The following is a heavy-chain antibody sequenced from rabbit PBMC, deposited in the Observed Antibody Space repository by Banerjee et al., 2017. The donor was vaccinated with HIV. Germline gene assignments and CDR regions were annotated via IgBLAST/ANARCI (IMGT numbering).Heavy chain of an antibody. CDR1: GFTLSSYW. D-gene: IGHD1-1*01. CDR2: MAVDDYGGT. CDR3: ARAIDVYTNFDF. V-gene: IGHV1S40*01. Sequence: QSLEESGGDLVKPGASLKLTCTASGFTLSSYWMCWVRQAPGRGLEWIACMAVDDYGGTYYASWAKGRFTISKTSSTTVTLQMTSLTAADTATYFCARAIDVYTNFDFWGPGTLVTVS. J-gene: IGHJ6*01.